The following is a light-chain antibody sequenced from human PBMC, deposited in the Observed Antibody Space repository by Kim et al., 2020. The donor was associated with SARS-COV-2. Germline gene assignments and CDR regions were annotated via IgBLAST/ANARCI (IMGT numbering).Light chain of an antibody. J-gene: IGLJ3*02. Sequence: SVSPGQTASITCSGHKLGDKYACWFQQKPGQSPILVIYQDTMRPSGIPERFSGSNSGNTATLTISGTQAMDEAEYYCQAWDSGTAVFGGGTQLTVL. CDR2: QDT. CDR1: KLGDKY. V-gene: IGLV3-1*01. CDR3: QAWDSGTAV.